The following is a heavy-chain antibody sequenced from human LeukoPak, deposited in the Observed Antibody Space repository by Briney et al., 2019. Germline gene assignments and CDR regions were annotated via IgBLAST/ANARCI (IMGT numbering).Heavy chain of an antibody. CDR1: GGSISSGGYY. J-gene: IGHJ6*02. Sequence: SQTLPLTCTVSGGSISSGGYYWIWIRQHPGKGLEWIGYTYYSGSTYYNPSLKSRVTISVDTSKNQLSLNLSSVTAADTAVYYCARDLSDDGSPYTHYGMAVWGQGTTVTVSS. CDR2: TYYSGST. V-gene: IGHV4-31*03. CDR3: ARDLSDDGSPYTHYGMAV. D-gene: IGHD3-16*01.